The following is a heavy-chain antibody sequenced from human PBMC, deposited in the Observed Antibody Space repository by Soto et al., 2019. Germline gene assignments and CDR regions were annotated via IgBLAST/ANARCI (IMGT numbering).Heavy chain of an antibody. J-gene: IGHJ4*02. CDR3: LRVQRHWNEFADQ. CDR2: ISQDGAIA. V-gene: IGHV3-74*01. Sequence: MQLVESGGGLVQPGGSLRLSCAASGFAFGSYWMHWVRQAPGKGLVWVSRISQDGAIATQADSVKGRFTISRDNAKNTLFLQMNSLRADHTAVYYCLRVQRHWNEFADQWGQGTLVTVSS. D-gene: IGHD1-1*01. CDR1: GFAFGSYW.